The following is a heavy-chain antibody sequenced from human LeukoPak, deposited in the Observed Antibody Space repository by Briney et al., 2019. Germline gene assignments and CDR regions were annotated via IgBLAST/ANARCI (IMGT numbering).Heavy chain of an antibody. CDR3: ARLPTFYYDSSGYHYDY. CDR2: ISGSGGST. Sequence: GGSLRLSCAASGFTFSSYAMSWVRQAPGKGLEWVSAISGSGGSTYYADSVKGRFTISKDKSKNTLYLQMDNLRAEDTGVYFCARLPTFYYDSSGYHYDYWGQGTLVTVSS. CDR1: GFTFSSYA. D-gene: IGHD3-22*01. J-gene: IGHJ4*02. V-gene: IGHV3-23*01.